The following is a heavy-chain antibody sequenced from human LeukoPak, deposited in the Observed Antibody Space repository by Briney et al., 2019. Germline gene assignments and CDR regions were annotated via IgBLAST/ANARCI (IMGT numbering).Heavy chain of an antibody. J-gene: IGHJ4*02. Sequence: SETLSLTCTVSGGSISSYYWSWIRQPPGKGLEWIGYIYYSGSTNYNPSLKSRVTISVDTSKNQFSLELSSVTAADTAVYYCARVEMDYYDSSGDQYYFDYWGQGTLVTVSS. CDR3: ARVEMDYYDSSGDQYYFDY. CDR2: IYYSGST. V-gene: IGHV4-59*01. D-gene: IGHD3-22*01. CDR1: GGSISSYY.